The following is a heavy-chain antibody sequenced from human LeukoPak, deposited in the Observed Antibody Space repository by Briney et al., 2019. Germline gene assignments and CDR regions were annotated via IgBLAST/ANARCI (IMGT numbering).Heavy chain of an antibody. J-gene: IGHJ3*02. D-gene: IGHD3-22*01. Sequence: PGGSLRLSCAASGFTFDDYARHWVRQAPGKGLEWVSLISWDGGSNYYADSVKGRFTISRDNSKNSLYLQMNSLRAEDTALYYCAKDSNSADSSGTTLVAFDIWGQGTMVTVSS. CDR1: GFTFDDYA. V-gene: IGHV3-43D*03. CDR2: ISWDGGSN. CDR3: AKDSNSADSSGTTLVAFDI.